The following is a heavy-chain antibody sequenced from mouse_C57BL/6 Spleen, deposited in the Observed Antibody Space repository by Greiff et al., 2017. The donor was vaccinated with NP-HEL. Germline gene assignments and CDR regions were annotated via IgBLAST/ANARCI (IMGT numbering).Heavy chain of an antibody. CDR3: ARGRWLRYFDY. CDR2: ISDGGSYT. CDR1: GFTFSSYA. J-gene: IGHJ2*01. Sequence: EVKLVESGGGLVKPGGSLKLSCAASGFTFSSYAMSWVRQTPEKRLEWVATISDGGSYTYYPDNVKGRFTISRDNAKNNLYLQMSQLKSEDTAMYYCARGRWLRYFDYWGQGTTLTVSS. D-gene: IGHD2-2*01. V-gene: IGHV5-4*03.